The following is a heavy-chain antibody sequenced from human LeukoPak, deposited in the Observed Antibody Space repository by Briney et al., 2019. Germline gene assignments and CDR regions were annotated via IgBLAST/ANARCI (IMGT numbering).Heavy chain of an antibody. Sequence: SQTLSLTCTVSGGSISSGGYYWSWIRQPPGKGLEWIGYIYHSGSTYYNPSLKSRVTISVDRSKNQFSLKLSSVTAADTAVYYCARMRSDAFDIWGQGTMVTVSS. CDR2: IYHSGST. CDR3: ARMRSDAFDI. J-gene: IGHJ3*02. V-gene: IGHV4-30-2*01. CDR1: GGSISSGGYY.